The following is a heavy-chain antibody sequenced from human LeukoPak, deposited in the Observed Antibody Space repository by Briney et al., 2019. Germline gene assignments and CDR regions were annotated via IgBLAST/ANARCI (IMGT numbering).Heavy chain of an antibody. CDR1: GFTFSSYG. J-gene: IGHJ4*02. CDR2: IWYDGSNK. D-gene: IGHD1-14*01. V-gene: IGHV3-33*06. Sequence: GRSLRLSCAASGFTFSSYGMHWVRQAPGKGLEWVAVIWYDGSNKYYADSVKGRFTISRDNSKNTLYLQMNSLRAEDTAVYYCAKDSSGTGLTYSFDYWGQGTLVTVSS. CDR3: AKDSSGTGLTYSFDY.